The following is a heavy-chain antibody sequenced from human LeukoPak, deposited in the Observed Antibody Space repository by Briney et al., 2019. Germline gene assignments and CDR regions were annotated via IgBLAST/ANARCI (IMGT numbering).Heavy chain of an antibody. D-gene: IGHD6-25*01. V-gene: IGHV4-4*02. CDR1: GDSISSNNW. CDR3: ARGGTGYIDY. CDR2: IYHSGST. J-gene: IGHJ4*02. Sequence: PSETLSLTCVVSGDSISSNNWWSWVRQPPGKGLEWIGEIYHSGSTNYNASLKSRVTISVDKSKNQFSLKLSSVTAADSAVYYCARGGTGYIDYWGQGSLVTVSS.